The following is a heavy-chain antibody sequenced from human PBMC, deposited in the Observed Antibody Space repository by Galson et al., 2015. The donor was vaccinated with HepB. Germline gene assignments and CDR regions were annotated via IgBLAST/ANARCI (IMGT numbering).Heavy chain of an antibody. D-gene: IGHD3-10*01. CDR2: IYWDDDK. Sequence: PALVNPTQTLTLTCTFSGFSLTTRGVGVGWIRQPPGKALEWLALIYWDDDKRYSPSLKSRLTITKDTSKNQVVLTMTNMDPVDTATYYCAHRAGRGDLLRLDYWGQGTLVTVSS. V-gene: IGHV2-5*02. CDR3: AHRAGRGDLLRLDY. CDR1: GFSLTTRGVG. J-gene: IGHJ4*02.